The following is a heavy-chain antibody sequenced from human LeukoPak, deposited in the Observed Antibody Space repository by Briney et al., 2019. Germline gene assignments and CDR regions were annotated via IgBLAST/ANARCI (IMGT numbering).Heavy chain of an antibody. CDR2: IYYSGST. D-gene: IGHD3-16*01. CDR3: ATSGEDYAFDI. V-gene: IGHV4-39*01. CDR1: GGSISSSSYY. J-gene: IGHJ3*02. Sequence: SETLSLTCTVSGGSISSSSYYWGWIRQPPGKGLEWIGSIYYSGSTYYNPSLKSRVTISVDTSKNQFSLKLSSVTAADTAVYHCATSGEDYAFDIWGQGTMVAVSS.